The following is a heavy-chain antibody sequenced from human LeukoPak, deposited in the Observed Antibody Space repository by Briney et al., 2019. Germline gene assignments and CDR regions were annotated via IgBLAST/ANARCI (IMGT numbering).Heavy chain of an antibody. CDR3: AKDRSGTKQNQYYDILTGSSSPDY. Sequence: GGSLRLPCAASGFTFSSYSMNWVRQAPGKGLEWVSSISSSSSYIYYADSVKGRFTISRDNSKNTLYLQMNSLRAEDTAVYYCAKDRSGTKQNQYYDILTGSSSPDYWGQGTLVTVSS. CDR1: GFTFSSYS. V-gene: IGHV3-21*04. J-gene: IGHJ4*02. CDR2: ISSSSSYI. D-gene: IGHD3-9*01.